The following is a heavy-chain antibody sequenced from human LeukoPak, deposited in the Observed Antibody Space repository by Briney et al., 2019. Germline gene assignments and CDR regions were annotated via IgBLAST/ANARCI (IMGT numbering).Heavy chain of an antibody. J-gene: IGHJ4*02. V-gene: IGHV4-61*01. D-gene: IGHD2-2*01. CDR2: IHYSSTT. CDR3: SRTGSTGGY. CDR1: GGTFSGGNYY. Sequence: SETLTLTCTASGGTFSGGNYYCSWIPQSPGKGLEWIRHIHYSSTTVYNPSLNRRATISIDTSKNQFALNLNSATAADTAVYYCSRTGSTGGYWGQGTLVTVSS.